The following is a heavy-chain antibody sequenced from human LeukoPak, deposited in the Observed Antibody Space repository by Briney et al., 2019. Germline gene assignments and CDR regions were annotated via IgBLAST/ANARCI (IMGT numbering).Heavy chain of an antibody. D-gene: IGHD6-6*01. CDR3: ARVMEYSYDF. J-gene: IGHJ4*02. CDR1: GFIFKNHG. V-gene: IGHV3-33*01. Sequence: GGSLRLSCAASGFIFKNHGMHWVRQVPGKGLEWVAVIWYDGSNKYYADSVKGRFTISRDNYKNTLYLQMKSLRAEDTAVYYCARVMEYSYDFWGQGTLVTVSS. CDR2: IWYDGSNK.